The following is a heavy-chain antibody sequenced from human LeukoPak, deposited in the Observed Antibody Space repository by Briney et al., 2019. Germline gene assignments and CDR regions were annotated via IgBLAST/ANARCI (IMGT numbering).Heavy chain of an antibody. D-gene: IGHD1-1*01. CDR2: IHHSGGT. Sequence: PSQTLSLTCTVSGGSISSGSYHWSWIRQRPGMGLEWIGYIHHSGGTSYNPSLKSRVTISVDTSENQFSLKLSSVTAADTAVYYCARLYNWNDGTPPGWYFDLWGRGTLVTVSS. J-gene: IGHJ2*01. CDR1: GGSISSGSYH. V-gene: IGHV4-31*03. CDR3: ARLYNWNDGTPPGWYFDL.